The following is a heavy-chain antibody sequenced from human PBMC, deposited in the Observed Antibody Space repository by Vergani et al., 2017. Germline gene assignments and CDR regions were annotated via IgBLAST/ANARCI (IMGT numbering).Heavy chain of an antibody. CDR1: GYTFTDYY. CDR2: VDPEDGET. D-gene: IGHD2-2*01. J-gene: IGHJ6*02. Sequence: VQLVQSGAEVKKPGATVKISCKVSGYTFTDYYMHWVQQAPGKGLEWMGLVDPEDGETIYAEKFQGRVTITADTSTDTAYMELSSLRSEDTAVYYCARDMFLGCSSTSCYYYYYGMDVWGQGTTVTVSS. V-gene: IGHV1-69-2*01. CDR3: ARDMFLGCSSTSCYYYYYGMDV.